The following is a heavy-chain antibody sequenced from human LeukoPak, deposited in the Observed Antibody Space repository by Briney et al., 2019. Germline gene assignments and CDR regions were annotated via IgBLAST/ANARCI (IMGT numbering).Heavy chain of an antibody. CDR3: ATYIVGPTLDY. V-gene: IGHV3-21*01. Sequence: GGSLRLSCAASGFTFSTYSMNWVRQAPGKGLEWVSSISSSSSYIYYVDSVKGRFTISRDNARNSFYLQLDSLRAEDTALYYCATYIVGPTLDYWGQGALVTVSS. D-gene: IGHD1-26*01. CDR1: GFTFSTYS. J-gene: IGHJ4*02. CDR2: ISSSSSYI.